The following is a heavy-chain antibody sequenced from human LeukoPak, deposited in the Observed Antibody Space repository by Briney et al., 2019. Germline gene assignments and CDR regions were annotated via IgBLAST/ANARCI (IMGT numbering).Heavy chain of an antibody. CDR2: ISYDGSNK. V-gene: IGHV3-30-3*01. CDR3: ARDQVGAAAGRSPIDY. J-gene: IGHJ4*02. Sequence: TGGSLRLSCAASGFTFSSYAMHWVRQAPGKGLEWVAVISYDGSNKYYADSVKGRFTISRDNSKNTLYLQMNSLRAEDTAVYYCARDQVGAAAGRSPIDYWGQGTLVTVSS. CDR1: GFTFSSYA. D-gene: IGHD6-13*01.